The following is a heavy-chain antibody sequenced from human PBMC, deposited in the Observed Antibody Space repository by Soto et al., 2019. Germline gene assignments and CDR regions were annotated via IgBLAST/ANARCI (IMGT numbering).Heavy chain of an antibody. CDR3: ATPACAATWCSPSPNLEH. V-gene: IGHV1-69*09. D-gene: IGHD2-8*02. J-gene: IGHJ4*02. CDR2: INPLSGIS. Sequence: QVQLVQSGAEVKKPESSVKVSCKTSGGTFVRHVISWVRQAPGQGPEWMGKINPLSGISNYAQKFQDRVTFTADTDSSTAYLELSSLRSDDTTVYDFATPACAATWCSPSPNLEHWGQGTLVSVSS. CDR1: GGTFVRHV.